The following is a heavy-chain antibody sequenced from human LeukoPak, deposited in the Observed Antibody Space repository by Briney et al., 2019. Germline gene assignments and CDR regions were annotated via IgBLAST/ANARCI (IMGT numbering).Heavy chain of an antibody. D-gene: IGHD4-23*01. CDR2: IYTSGST. CDR1: GGSISSYY. Sequence: SETLSLTCTVSGGSISSYYWSWIRQPAGKGLEWIGRIYTSGSTNYNPSLKSRVTMSVDTSKNQFSLKLSSVTAADTAVYYCARGSNSRASVAFDIWGQGTMVTVSS. CDR3: ARGSNSRASVAFDI. V-gene: IGHV4-4*07. J-gene: IGHJ3*02.